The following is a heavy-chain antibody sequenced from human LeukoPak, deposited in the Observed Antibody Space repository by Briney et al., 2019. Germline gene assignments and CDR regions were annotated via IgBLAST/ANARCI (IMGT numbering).Heavy chain of an antibody. CDR2: INPNSGGT. D-gene: IGHD5-18*01. Sequence: ASVKVSCKASGYTFTGHYMHWVRQAPGQGLEWMEWINPNSGGTNYAQKFQVRVTMTRDTSINTAYMELSRLRSDDTAVYYCASGGYTYGFLDYWGQGTLVTVSS. CDR3: ASGGYTYGFLDY. J-gene: IGHJ4*02. CDR1: GYTFTGHY. V-gene: IGHV1-2*02.